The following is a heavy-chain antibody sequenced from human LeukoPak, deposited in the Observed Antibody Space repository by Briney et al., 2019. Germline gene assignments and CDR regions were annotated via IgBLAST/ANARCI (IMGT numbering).Heavy chain of an antibody. Sequence: GASVKVSCKAFGYTFTSNYMHWVRQAPGQGLEWMGWINPNSGGTNYAQKFQGRVTMTRDTSISTAYMELSRLRSDDTAVYYCARVLEMATMGPWDYWGQGTLVTVSS. CDR1: GYTFTSNY. D-gene: IGHD5-24*01. CDR2: INPNSGGT. V-gene: IGHV1-2*02. J-gene: IGHJ4*02. CDR3: ARVLEMATMGPWDY.